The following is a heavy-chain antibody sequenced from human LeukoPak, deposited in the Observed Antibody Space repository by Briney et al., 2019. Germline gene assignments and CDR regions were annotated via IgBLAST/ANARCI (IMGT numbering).Heavy chain of an antibody. D-gene: IGHD6-13*01. V-gene: IGHV3-15*01. CDR1: GFTFVKAG. J-gene: IGHJ4*02. CDR3: TTEGGEAAAGTYFDY. Sequence: PGGSLGFSCEALGFTFVKAGMSWFGQAPGKGWGWVGGVKSKTDGGTTDYAAPVKGRFTISRDDSKNTLYLQMNSLKTEDTAVYYCTTEGGEAAAGTYFDYWGQGTLVTVSS. CDR2: VKSKTDGGTT.